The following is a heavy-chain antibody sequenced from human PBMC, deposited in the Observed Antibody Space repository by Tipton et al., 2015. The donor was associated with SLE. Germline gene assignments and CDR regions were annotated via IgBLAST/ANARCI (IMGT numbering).Heavy chain of an antibody. Sequence: SLRLSCAASGFIFSSYAMHWVRQAPGKGLEWVAVISYDGSNKYYADSVKGRFTISRDNSKNTLYLQMNSLRAEDTAVYYCARRVGSYYGMDVWGQGTTVTVSS. D-gene: IGHD3-10*01. V-gene: IGHV3-30*04. CDR2: ISYDGSNK. CDR1: GFIFSSYA. J-gene: IGHJ6*02. CDR3: ARRVGSYYGMDV.